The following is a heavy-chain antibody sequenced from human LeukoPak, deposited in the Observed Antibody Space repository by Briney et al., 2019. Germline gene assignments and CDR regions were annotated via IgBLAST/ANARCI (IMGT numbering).Heavy chain of an antibody. J-gene: IGHJ4*02. Sequence: GGSLRLSCAASGFTFSSYSMNWVRQAPGKGLEWVSFISSSRSYIYYADSVKGRFTISRDNAKNSLYLQMNSLRAEDTAVYYCAKRSRGDSSSWYDFCDYWGQGTLVTVSS. V-gene: IGHV3-21*04. CDR2: ISSSRSYI. D-gene: IGHD6-13*01. CDR3: AKRSRGDSSSWYDFCDY. CDR1: GFTFSSYS.